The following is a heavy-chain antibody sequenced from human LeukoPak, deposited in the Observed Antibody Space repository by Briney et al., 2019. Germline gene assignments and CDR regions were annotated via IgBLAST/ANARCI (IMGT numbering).Heavy chain of an antibody. V-gene: IGHV1-3*01. D-gene: IGHD3-10*01. Sequence: ASVKVSCKASGYTFTSYAMHWVRQAPGQRLEWMGWINAGNGNTKYSQKFQGRVTITRDTSASTAYMELSSLRSEDTAVYYCASLGGKVRAFDIWGQGTMVTVSS. J-gene: IGHJ3*02. CDR2: INAGNGNT. CDR1: GYTFTSYA. CDR3: ASLGGKVRAFDI.